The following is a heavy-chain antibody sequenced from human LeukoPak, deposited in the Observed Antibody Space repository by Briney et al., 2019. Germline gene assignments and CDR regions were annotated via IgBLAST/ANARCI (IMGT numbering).Heavy chain of an antibody. V-gene: IGHV4-59*01. CDR3: ARSGSSGYYDY. CDR1: GGSISSYY. J-gene: IGHJ4*02. D-gene: IGHD3-22*01. Sequence: PSETLSLTCTVSGGSISSYYWSWIRQPPGKGLEWIGYIYYSGSTNYNPSLKSRVTISVDTSKNQFSLKLSSVTAADTAVYCCARSGSSGYYDYWGQGTLVTVSS. CDR2: IYYSGST.